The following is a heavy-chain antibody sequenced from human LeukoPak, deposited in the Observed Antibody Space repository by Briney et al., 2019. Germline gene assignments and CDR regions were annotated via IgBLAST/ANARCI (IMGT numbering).Heavy chain of an antibody. D-gene: IGHD4/OR15-4a*01. J-gene: IGHJ3*02. CDR3: ARDRDYGVWAFDI. CDR2: IIPIFGTA. Sequence: ASVKVSCKASGGTFSSYAISWVRQAPGQGLEWMGGIIPIFGTANYAQKFQGRVTITTDESTSTAYTELSSLRSEDTAVYYCARDRDYGVWAFDIWGQGTMVTVSS. CDR1: GGTFSSYA. V-gene: IGHV1-69*05.